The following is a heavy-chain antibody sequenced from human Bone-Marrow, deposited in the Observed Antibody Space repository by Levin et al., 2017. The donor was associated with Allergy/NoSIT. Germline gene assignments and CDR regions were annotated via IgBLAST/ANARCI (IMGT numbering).Heavy chain of an antibody. J-gene: IGHJ4*02. CDR3: ARDRSNDYDPGAVDY. D-gene: IGHD4-17*01. Sequence: PGGSLRLSCAASGFTFRSYGMHWVRQAPGKGLEWVAAIYYDGSIKYYADSVTGRFSISRDNSKNTLFLQMNSLRAEDTAIYYCARDRSNDYDPGAVDYWGQGTLVAVSS. V-gene: IGHV3-33*01. CDR2: IYYDGSIK. CDR1: GFTFRSYG.